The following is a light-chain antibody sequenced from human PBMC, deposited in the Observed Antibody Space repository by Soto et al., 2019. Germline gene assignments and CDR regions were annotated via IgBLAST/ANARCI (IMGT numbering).Light chain of an antibody. Sequence: EIVLTQFPATLSLFPGETATLSCRASQTVGTYLAWYQQKPDQAPRLLISDASNRATGVPTRFSGSGSGTDFTLTISSLEPEDFAVYFCQQRNNWPRITFGQGTRLEIK. V-gene: IGKV3-11*01. CDR3: QQRNNWPRIT. CDR2: DAS. CDR1: QTVGTY. J-gene: IGKJ5*01.